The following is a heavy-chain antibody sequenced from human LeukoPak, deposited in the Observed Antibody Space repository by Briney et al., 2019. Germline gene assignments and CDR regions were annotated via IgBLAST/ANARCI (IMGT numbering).Heavy chain of an antibody. Sequence: SATLSLTCSLSGGSISSYYWSWIRQPAGKGLEWIGRIYTSGSTNYNPSLKSRVTMSVDTSKNQFSLKLSSVTAADTAVYYCARVRVVIAKYNWFDPWGQGTLVTVSS. CDR2: IYTSGST. CDR3: ARVRVVIAKYNWFDP. J-gene: IGHJ5*02. CDR1: GGSISSYY. V-gene: IGHV4-4*07. D-gene: IGHD2-21*01.